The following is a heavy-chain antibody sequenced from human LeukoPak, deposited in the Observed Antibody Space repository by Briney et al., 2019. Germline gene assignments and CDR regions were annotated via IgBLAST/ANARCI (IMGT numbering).Heavy chain of an antibody. Sequence: PGGSLRLSCAASGFTFSSYSMCWVRQAPGRGLEWVSSISSSSSYIFYADSVKGRFTISRDNAKNSLYLQMNRLRAEDTAVYYCARDDVMIRGDFDYWGQGTLVTVSS. CDR1: GFTFSSYS. D-gene: IGHD3-22*01. CDR2: ISSSSSYI. V-gene: IGHV3-21*01. CDR3: ARDDVMIRGDFDY. J-gene: IGHJ4*02.